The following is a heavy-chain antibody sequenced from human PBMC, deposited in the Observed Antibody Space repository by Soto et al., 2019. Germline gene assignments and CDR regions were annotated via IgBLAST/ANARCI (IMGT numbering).Heavy chain of an antibody. J-gene: IGHJ5*02. CDR2: MNPNSGNT. V-gene: IGHV1-8*01. D-gene: IGHD6-6*01. CDR1: GYTFTSYD. CDR3: ARAESGFASLSIAARPGWFDP. Sequence: ASVKVSCKASGYTFTSYDINWVRQATGQGLEWMGWMNPNSGNTGYAQKFQGRVTMTRNTSISTAYMELSSLRSEDTAVYYCARAESGFASLSIAARPGWFDPWGQGTLVTVSS.